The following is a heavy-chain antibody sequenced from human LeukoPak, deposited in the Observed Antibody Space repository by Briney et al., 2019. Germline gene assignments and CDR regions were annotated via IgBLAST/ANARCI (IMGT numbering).Heavy chain of an antibody. J-gene: IGHJ4*02. CDR2: IYHSGST. D-gene: IGHD5-24*01. V-gene: IGHV4-38-2*02. CDR1: GYSISSGYY. CDR3: ERDGRDDYNYSDY. Sequence: SETLSLTCTVSGYSISSGYYWGWIRQPPGKWLEWIGSIYHSGSTYYNPSLKSRVTISVDTSKNQFSLKLSSVTAADTAVYYCERDGRDDYNYSDYWGQGTLVTVSS.